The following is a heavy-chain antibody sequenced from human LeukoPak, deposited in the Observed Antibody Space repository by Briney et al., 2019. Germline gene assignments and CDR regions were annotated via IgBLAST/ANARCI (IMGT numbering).Heavy chain of an antibody. D-gene: IGHD3-22*01. CDR3: ARDEVVVIRGYFDY. J-gene: IGHJ4*02. V-gene: IGHV3-30*04. CDR2: ISYDGSNK. Sequence: GGSLRLSCAASGFTFSSYAMHWVRQAPGKGLEWVAVISYDGSNKYYADSVKGRFTISRDNSKNTLYLQMNSLRAEDTAVYYCARDEVVVIRGYFDYWGQGTPVTVSS. CDR1: GFTFSSYA.